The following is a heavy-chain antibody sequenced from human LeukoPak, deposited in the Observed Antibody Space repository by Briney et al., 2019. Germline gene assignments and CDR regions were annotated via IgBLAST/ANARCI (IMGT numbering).Heavy chain of an antibody. D-gene: IGHD2/OR15-2a*01. V-gene: IGHV3-23*01. CDR3: AKAFVPYYYGMDV. J-gene: IGHJ6*02. CDR1: GFTFSDYS. CDR2: ISSTGDVS. Sequence: PGGSLRLSCAASGFTFSDYSMRWVRQAPGKGLEWVSSISSTGDVSKYADSVKGRFTISRDNSKNTLYLQVNSLRAEETAVYYCAKAFVPYYYGMDVWGQGTTVTVS.